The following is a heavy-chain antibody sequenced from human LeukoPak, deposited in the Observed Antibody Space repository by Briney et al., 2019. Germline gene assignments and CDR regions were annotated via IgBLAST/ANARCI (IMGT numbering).Heavy chain of an antibody. CDR3: AKDFKAARYAFDI. V-gene: IGHV3-23*01. Sequence: GGSLRLSCAASGFTFSSYAMSWVRQAPGKGLEWVSAISGSGGSTYYADSVKGRFTISRDSSKNTLYLQMSSLRAEDTAVYYCAKDFKAARYAFDIWGQGTMVTVSS. CDR1: GFTFSSYA. CDR2: ISGSGGST. J-gene: IGHJ3*02.